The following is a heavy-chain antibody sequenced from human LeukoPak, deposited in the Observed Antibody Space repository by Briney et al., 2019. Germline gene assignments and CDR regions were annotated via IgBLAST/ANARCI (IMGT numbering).Heavy chain of an antibody. J-gene: IGHJ4*02. CDR1: VFTFSSYA. CDR3: AKLQWLRSPWLDY. V-gene: IGHV3-23*01. Sequence: PGGSLRLSCAASVFTFSSYAMIGVRQAPGKGREGVSAISGSGGSTYYADSVKGRFTISRDNSKNTLYLQMNSLRAEDTAVYYCAKLQWLRSPWLDYWGQGTLVTVSS. D-gene: IGHD5-12*01. CDR2: ISGSGGST.